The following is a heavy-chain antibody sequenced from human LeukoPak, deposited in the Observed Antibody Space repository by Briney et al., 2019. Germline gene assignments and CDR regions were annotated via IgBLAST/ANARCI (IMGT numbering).Heavy chain of an antibody. D-gene: IGHD2-2*01. Sequence: ASVKVSCKASGYTFTSYGISWVRQAPGQGLEWMGWISAYNGNTNYAQKLQGRVTMTTDTSTSTAYMELRSLRSDDTAVYYCPRVGVVPAAKYYFDYWGQGTLVTVSS. CDR2: ISAYNGNT. J-gene: IGHJ4*02. CDR3: PRVGVVPAAKYYFDY. CDR1: GYTFTSYG. V-gene: IGHV1-18*01.